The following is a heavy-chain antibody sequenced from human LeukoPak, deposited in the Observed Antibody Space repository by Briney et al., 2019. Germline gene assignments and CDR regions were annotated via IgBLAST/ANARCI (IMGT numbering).Heavy chain of an antibody. CDR2: INPKSDDT. J-gene: IGHJ4*02. CDR1: GYTFTDYF. Sequence: ASVKVSCKTSGYTFTDYFINWMRQAPEQGREWMGWINPKSDDTKYAHRFQGRVTMTSDTSITTAHMELNRLTSDDTAVYYCARTFYNTGWYEDYWGQGTLVTVFS. V-gene: IGHV1-2*02. CDR3: ARTFYNTGWYEDY. D-gene: IGHD6-19*01.